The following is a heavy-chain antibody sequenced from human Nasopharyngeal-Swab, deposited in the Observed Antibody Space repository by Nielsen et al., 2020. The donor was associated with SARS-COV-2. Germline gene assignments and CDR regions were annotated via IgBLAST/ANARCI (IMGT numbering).Heavy chain of an antibody. CDR1: GFTFSSYS. J-gene: IGHJ6*02. D-gene: IGHD6-13*01. CDR2: ISSSSYI. V-gene: IGHV3-21*01. Sequence: GESLKISCAASGFTFSSYSMNWVRQAPGKGLEWVSSISSSSYIYYADSVKGRFTISRDSAKNSLYLQMNSLRAEDTAVYYCARVRQQLQHGMDVWGQGTTVTVSS. CDR3: ARVRQQLQHGMDV.